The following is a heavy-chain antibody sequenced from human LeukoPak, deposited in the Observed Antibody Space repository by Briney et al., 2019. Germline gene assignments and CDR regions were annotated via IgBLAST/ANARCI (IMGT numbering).Heavy chain of an antibody. V-gene: IGHV3-23*01. J-gene: IGHJ4*02. CDR3: AKDILTGPHYFDY. Sequence: PGGSLRLSCAASGFTFSSYAMSWVRQAPGKGLEWVSAISGSGGNTYYADSVKGRFTISRDNSKKTLYLQMNSLRVEDTAVYYCAKDILTGPHYFDYWGQGTLVTVSS. D-gene: IGHD3-9*01. CDR2: ISGSGGNT. CDR1: GFTFSSYA.